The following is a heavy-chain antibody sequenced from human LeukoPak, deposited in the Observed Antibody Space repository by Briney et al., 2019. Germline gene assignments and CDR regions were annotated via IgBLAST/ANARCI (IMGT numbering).Heavy chain of an antibody. J-gene: IGHJ4*02. CDR3: ARDGGSSWYFDY. CDR1: GFTFSDYY. CDR2: ISSSGNTT. V-gene: IGHV3-11*01. D-gene: IGHD6-13*01. Sequence: GGSLRLSCAASGFTFSDYYMSWIRQAPGKGRECISYISSSGNTTYYSDSVWGRFTISRDNATNSLYLQMNSLRAEDTAVYYCARDGGSSWYFDYWGQGTLAIVSS.